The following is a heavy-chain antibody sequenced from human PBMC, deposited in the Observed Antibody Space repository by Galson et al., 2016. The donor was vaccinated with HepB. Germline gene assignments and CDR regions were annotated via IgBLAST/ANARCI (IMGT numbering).Heavy chain of an antibody. J-gene: IGHJ4*02. CDR1: GGTFSSHA. Sequence: SVKVSCKASGGTFSSHAFNWVRQAPGQGLEWMGGIIPLFGTVNYAPKSQGRVTITADESTTTVFMELSSLRSDDTAVYYCAIIIGSYFDHWGQGTLVNVSS. CDR2: IIPLFGTV. D-gene: IGHD1-20*01. V-gene: IGHV1-69*13. CDR3: AIIIGSYFDH.